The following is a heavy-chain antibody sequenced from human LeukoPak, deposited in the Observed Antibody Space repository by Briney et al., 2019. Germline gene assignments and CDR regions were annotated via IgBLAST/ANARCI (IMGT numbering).Heavy chain of an antibody. CDR2: IIPIFGTA. CDR3: ARNEPAMVSGYFDY. V-gene: IGHV1-69*01. J-gene: IGHJ4*02. Sequence: GSSVKVSCKASGGTFSSHAISWVRQAPGQGLEWMGGIIPIFGTANYAQKFQGRVTITADESTSTAYMELSSLRSEDTAVYYCARNEPAMVSGYFDYWGQGTLVTVSS. D-gene: IGHD5-18*01. CDR1: GGTFSSHA.